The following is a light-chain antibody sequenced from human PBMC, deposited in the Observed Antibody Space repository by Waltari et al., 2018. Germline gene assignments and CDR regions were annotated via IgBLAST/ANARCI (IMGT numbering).Light chain of an antibody. J-gene: IGKJ5*01. CDR3: QQYGSHRVT. CDR1: QSLSSC. Sequence: EIELTQSPGTLSLSPGDRATLSCRASQSLSSCLAWYQQKPGKAPRLLIYGVSNRATGIPDRFSGSGSGTDFTLTISRLEPEDFAVYYCQQYGSHRVTFGQGTRLDIK. CDR2: GVS. V-gene: IGKV3-20*01.